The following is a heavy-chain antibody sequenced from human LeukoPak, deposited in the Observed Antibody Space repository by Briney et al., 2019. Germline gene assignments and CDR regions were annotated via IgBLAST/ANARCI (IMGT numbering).Heavy chain of an antibody. Sequence: PSETLSLTCAVYGGSFSGYYWSWINQPPGKGLEWIGEINHSGSTNYNPSLKSRVTISVDTSKNQFSLKLSSVTAADTAVYYCARVAASSGYYYGAFDIWGQGTMVTVSS. V-gene: IGHV4-34*01. CDR3: ARVAASSGYYYGAFDI. CDR2: INHSGST. CDR1: GGSFSGYY. D-gene: IGHD3-22*01. J-gene: IGHJ3*02.